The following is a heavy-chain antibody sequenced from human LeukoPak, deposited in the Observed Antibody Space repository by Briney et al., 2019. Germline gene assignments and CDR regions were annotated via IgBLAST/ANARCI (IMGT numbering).Heavy chain of an antibody. Sequence: PSETLSLTCAVYGGSFSGYYWSWIRQPPGKGLEWIGEINHSGSTNYNPSLKSRVTISVDTSKNQFSLKLSSVTAADTAVYYCARAQYCSSTSCYAKSPRPYYYYYGMDVWGQGTTVTVSS. CDR3: ARAQYCSSTSCYAKSPRPYYYYYGMDV. V-gene: IGHV4-34*01. J-gene: IGHJ6*02. D-gene: IGHD2-2*01. CDR2: INHSGST. CDR1: GGSFSGYY.